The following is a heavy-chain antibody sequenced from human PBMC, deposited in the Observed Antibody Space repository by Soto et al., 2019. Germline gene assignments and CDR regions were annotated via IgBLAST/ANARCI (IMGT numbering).Heavy chain of an antibody. J-gene: IGHJ4*02. CDR3: AREGRFESFDY. CDR1: GGSISSYY. CDR2: IYYSGSS. D-gene: IGHD3-10*01. V-gene: IGHV4-59*01. Sequence: PSETLSLTCTVSGGSISSYYWSWIRQPPGKGLEWIGYIYYSGSSNNNPSFKSRVTMSVDTSRNTFSLELRSVTAADTAVYYCAREGRFESFDYWGQGALVTVSS.